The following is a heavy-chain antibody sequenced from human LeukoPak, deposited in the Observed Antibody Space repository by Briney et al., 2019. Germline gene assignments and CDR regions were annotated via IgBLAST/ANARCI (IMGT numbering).Heavy chain of an antibody. CDR2: IIPIFGTA. D-gene: IGHD5-24*01. CDR3: AREMATISNQI. J-gene: IGHJ4*02. Sequence: EASVKVSCKASGGTFSSYAISWVRQAPGQGLEWMGGIIPIFGTANYAQKFRGRVTITADESTSTAYMELSSLRSEDTAVYYCAREMATISNQIWGQGTLVTVSS. V-gene: IGHV1-69*13. CDR1: GGTFSSYA.